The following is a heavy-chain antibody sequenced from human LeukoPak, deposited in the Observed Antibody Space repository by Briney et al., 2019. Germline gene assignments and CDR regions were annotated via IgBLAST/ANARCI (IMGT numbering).Heavy chain of an antibody. Sequence: SGGSLRLSCAASGFTFSSYAMHWVRQAPGKGLEYVSAISSNGGSTYYANSVKGRFTISRDNSKNTLYLQMGSLRAEDMAVYYWARISHVGYYDFFTVSPYFDSGAREPLAPAPS. CDR2: ISSNGGST. CDR1: GFTFSSYA. J-gene: IGHJ4*02. D-gene: IGHD3-9*01. V-gene: IGHV3-64*01. CDR3: ARISHVGYYDFFTVSPYFDS.